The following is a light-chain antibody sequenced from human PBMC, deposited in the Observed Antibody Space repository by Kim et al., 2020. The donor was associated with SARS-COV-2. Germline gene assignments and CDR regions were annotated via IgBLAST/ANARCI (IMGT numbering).Light chain of an antibody. CDR2: EDR. CDR3: QSFDRDSVV. Sequence: NFMLTQPHSVSESPGKTVTISCTRSSGSIGSTYVQWYQQRPGSAPTTVIYEDRQRPSGFPDRFSGSIDRSSNSASFTISGLKTEDEGDYYCQSFDRDSVVFGGGTQLTVL. CDR1: SGSIGSTY. V-gene: IGLV6-57*03. J-gene: IGLJ2*01.